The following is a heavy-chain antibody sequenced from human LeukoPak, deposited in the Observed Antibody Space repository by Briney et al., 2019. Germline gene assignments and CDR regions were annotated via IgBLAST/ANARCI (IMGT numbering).Heavy chain of an antibody. J-gene: IGHJ4*02. V-gene: IGHV3-30*01. Sequence: GKSLRLSCAASGFTFSSYAMHWVRQAPGKGLEWVAVISYDGSNKYYADSVKGRFTISRDNSKNTLYLQMNSLRAEDTAVYYCARDKFGYTYGPYCFDYWGQGTLVTVSS. CDR2: ISYDGSNK. D-gene: IGHD5-18*01. CDR3: ARDKFGYTYGPYCFDY. CDR1: GFTFSSYA.